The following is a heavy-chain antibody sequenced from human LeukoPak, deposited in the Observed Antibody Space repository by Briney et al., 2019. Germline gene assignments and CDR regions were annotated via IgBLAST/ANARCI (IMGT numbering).Heavy chain of an antibody. J-gene: IGHJ3*01. D-gene: IGHD3-10*01. Sequence: ASVKVSCKATGYTFTAYYMQWVRQAPGQGLEWMGWTSAYNGNTNYAQKLQGRVTMTSDISTTTAYMELTGLRYNDTAVYFCAKDLYSSSSGSEVFDFWGQGTRVTVSS. CDR1: GYTFTAYY. V-gene: IGHV1-18*04. CDR3: AKDLYSSSSGSEVFDF. CDR2: TSAYNGNT.